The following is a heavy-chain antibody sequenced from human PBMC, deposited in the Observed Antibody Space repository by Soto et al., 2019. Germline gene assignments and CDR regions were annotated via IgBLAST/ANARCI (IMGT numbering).Heavy chain of an antibody. J-gene: IGHJ6*02. CDR2: IYYSGST. Sequence: PSETLSLTCTVSGGSISSYYWSWIRQPPGKGLEWIGYIYYSGSTNYNPSLKSRVTISVDTSKNQFSLKLSSVTAADTAVYYCARWVPSYYGMDVWGQGTTVTVSS. D-gene: IGHD3-10*01. CDR3: ARWVPSYYGMDV. CDR1: GGSISSYY. V-gene: IGHV4-59*01.